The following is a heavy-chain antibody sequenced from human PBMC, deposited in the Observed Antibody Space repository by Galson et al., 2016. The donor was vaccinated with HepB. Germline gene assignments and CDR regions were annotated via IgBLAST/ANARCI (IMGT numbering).Heavy chain of an antibody. V-gene: IGHV3-33*01. CDR3: ATDGPPTVVVGAALDS. Sequence: SLRLSCATSGLSFSVRGMHWVRQAPGKGLEWVAVIWNDGRTTYYGDSVKGRFIISRDNSRETLYLQMNSLRGDDTAIYYCATDGPPTVVVGAALDSWGQGTLVTASS. J-gene: IGHJ5*01. D-gene: IGHD2-15*01. CDR1: GLSFSVRG. CDR2: IWNDGRTT.